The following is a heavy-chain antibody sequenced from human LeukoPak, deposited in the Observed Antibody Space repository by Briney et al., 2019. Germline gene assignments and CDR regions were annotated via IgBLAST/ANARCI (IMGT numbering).Heavy chain of an antibody. CDR3: AAGPWELDF. D-gene: IGHD1-26*01. V-gene: IGHV4-4*09. Sequence: SETLSLTCTVSGVSINTYYASWIRQAPGKGLEFIGFIYNGGNTNHNPSLKSRATISVDTSNNQFSLRLTSVTAADTAMYYCAAGPWELDFWGQGTLVTVSS. CDR1: GVSINTYY. J-gene: IGHJ4*02. CDR2: IYNGGNT.